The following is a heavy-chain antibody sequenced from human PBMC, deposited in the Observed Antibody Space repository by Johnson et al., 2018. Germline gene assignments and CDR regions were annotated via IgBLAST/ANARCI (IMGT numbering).Heavy chain of an antibody. CDR3: ARELTLAAAGTNTKYYYGMDV. J-gene: IGHJ6*02. D-gene: IGHD6-13*01. CDR2: ISSSSSTI. Sequence: VQLVQSGGGLVQPGGSLRLSCAASGFTFSSYSMNWVRQAPGKGLEWVSYISSSSSTIYYADSVKGRFTISRDNAKNSLYLQMNSLGDEDTAVYYCARELTLAAAGTNTKYYYGMDVWGQGTTVTVSS. V-gene: IGHV3-48*02. CDR1: GFTFSSYS.